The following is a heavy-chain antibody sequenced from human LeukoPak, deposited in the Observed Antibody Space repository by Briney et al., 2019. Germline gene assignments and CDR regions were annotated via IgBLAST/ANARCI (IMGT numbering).Heavy chain of an antibody. D-gene: IGHD3-22*01. CDR1: GFTFSSYG. CDR3: ARDPGYYYDSSGYPADI. J-gene: IGHJ3*02. V-gene: IGHV3-21*01. Sequence: AGGSLRLSCAASGFTFSSYGMNWVRQAPGKGLEWVSSISSSSSYIYYADSVKGRFTISRDNAKNSLYLQMNSLRAEDTAVYYCARDPGYYYDSSGYPADIWGQGTMVTVSS. CDR2: ISSSSSYI.